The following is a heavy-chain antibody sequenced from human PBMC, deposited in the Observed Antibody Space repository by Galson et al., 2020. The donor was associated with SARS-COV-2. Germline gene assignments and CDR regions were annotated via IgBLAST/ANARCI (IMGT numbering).Heavy chain of an antibody. D-gene: IGHD6-13*01. CDR3: ARGRSTWYHDAFDI. V-gene: IGHV3-30*03. Sequence: GGSLRLSCAASGSTFSSYGMHWVRQAPGKGLEWVAVISYDVSNKYYADSVKGRFTISRDNSKNTLSLQMNSLRPEDTDVYYCARGRSTWYHDAFDIWGQGTMVTVSS. J-gene: IGHJ3*02. CDR2: ISYDVSNK. CDR1: GSTFSSYG.